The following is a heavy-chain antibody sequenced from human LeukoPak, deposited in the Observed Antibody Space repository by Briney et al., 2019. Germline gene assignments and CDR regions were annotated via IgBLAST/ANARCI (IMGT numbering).Heavy chain of an antibody. CDR1: GFTFSSYE. Sequence: GGSLRLSCAASGFTFSSYEMNWVRQAPGKGLEWVSYISSSGSTIYYADSVKGRFTISRDNAKNSLYLQMNSLRAEDTAVYYCARGLEVVVAATWGYNWFDPWGQGTLVTVSS. J-gene: IGHJ5*02. V-gene: IGHV3-48*03. D-gene: IGHD2-15*01. CDR3: ARGLEVVVAATWGYNWFDP. CDR2: ISSSGSTI.